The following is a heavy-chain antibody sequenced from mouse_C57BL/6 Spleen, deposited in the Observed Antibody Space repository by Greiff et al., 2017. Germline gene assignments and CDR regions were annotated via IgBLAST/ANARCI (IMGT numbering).Heavy chain of an antibody. CDR1: GYTFTDYE. CDR3: ASPSTTVSREDY. Sequence: QVQLQQSGAELVRPGASVTLSCKASGYTFTDYEMHWVKQTPVHGLEWIGAIDPETGGTAYNQKFKGKAILTADKSSSTAYMELRSLTSEDSAVYFCASPSTTVSREDYWGQGTTLTVSS. J-gene: IGHJ2*01. CDR2: IDPETGGT. D-gene: IGHD2-13*01. V-gene: IGHV1-15*01.